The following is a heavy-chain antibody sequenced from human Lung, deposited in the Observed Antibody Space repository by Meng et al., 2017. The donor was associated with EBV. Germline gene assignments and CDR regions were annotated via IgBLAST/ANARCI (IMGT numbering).Heavy chain of an antibody. Sequence: QEELVEWVGRVVPPVASLRLYCAGSGVSVSDAPRQSVRHSSGKGLEWVEVISSAGHNNYYADSVKGRITISRENSNNTLNLRMISITPEDTAVYFCERGACSSDSCDFDFWCQGTLVTVSS. D-gene: IGHD2-2*01. CDR2: ISSAGHNN. CDR1: GVSVSDAP. CDR3: ERGACSSDSCDFDF. V-gene: IGHV3-30-3*01. J-gene: IGHJ4*02.